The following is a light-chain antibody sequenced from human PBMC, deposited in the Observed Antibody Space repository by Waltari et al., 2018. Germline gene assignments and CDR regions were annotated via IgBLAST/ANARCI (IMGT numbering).Light chain of an antibody. J-gene: IGLJ1*01. CDR2: EGS. V-gene: IGLV2-23*01. CDR1: SSDVGSYNL. Sequence: QSALTQPASVSGSPGQSITISCTGTSSDVGSYNLVSWYQHPPGKAPKPMLYEGSKRPSGVSNRFSGSKSGNTASLTISGLQAEDEADYYCCSYAGSNTYVFGTGTKVTVL. CDR3: CSYAGSNTYV.